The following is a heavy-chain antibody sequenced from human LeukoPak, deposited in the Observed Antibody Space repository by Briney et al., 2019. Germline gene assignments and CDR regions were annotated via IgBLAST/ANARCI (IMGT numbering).Heavy chain of an antibody. V-gene: IGHV4-39*07. CDR1: GGSISSSSYY. CDR2: IYYSGST. D-gene: IGHD4-17*01. J-gene: IGHJ6*02. Sequence: PSETLSLTYTVSGGSISSSSYYWGWIRQPPGKGLEWIGSIYYSGSTYYNPSLKSRVTISVDTSKNQFSLKLSSVTAADTAVYYCARGRRVRAYGDYYYGMDVWGQGTTVTVSS. CDR3: ARGRRVRAYGDYYYGMDV.